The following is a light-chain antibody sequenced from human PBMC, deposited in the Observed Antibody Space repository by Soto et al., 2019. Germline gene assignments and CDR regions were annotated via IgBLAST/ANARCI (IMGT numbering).Light chain of an antibody. CDR3: QQGSNSPLIS. J-gene: IGKJ5*01. CDR1: QSVGIY. Sequence: EIVLAQSPASLSLSPGERATLSCRASQSVGIYLAWYQQKPGRAPRLLIYDASNRPTDIPPRFSASGSGTDFTLPIISRQHQDFAISYCQQGSNSPLISFGQGTQLEIK. V-gene: IGKV3-11*01. CDR2: DAS.